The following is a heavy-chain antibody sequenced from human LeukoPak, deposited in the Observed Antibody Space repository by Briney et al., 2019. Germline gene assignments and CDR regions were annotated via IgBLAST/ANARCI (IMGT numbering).Heavy chain of an antibody. D-gene: IGHD3-3*01. V-gene: IGHV4-59*08. J-gene: IGHJ6*02. CDR2: IYYSGAT. CDR3: ARRRITIFGMDV. Sequence: SETLSLTCNVSGGSISGHYWTWIRQPPGEGLEFIGFIYYSGATNYNPSLKSRVTMSVDTSKNQLSLKLSFVTAADTAVYYCARRRITIFGMDVWGQGTTVTISS. CDR1: GGSISGHY.